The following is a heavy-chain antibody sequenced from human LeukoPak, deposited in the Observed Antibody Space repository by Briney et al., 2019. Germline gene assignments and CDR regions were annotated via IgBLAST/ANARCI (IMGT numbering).Heavy chain of an antibody. D-gene: IGHD1-14*01. CDR1: GFTFSNYR. Sequence: PGGSLRLSCAASGFTFSNYRMNWVRQAPGKGLEWVSSISTSGSYIYYADSVKGRFTISRDNAKNSLYLQMNSLRAEDTAVYYCAKRVTGTTKYFDYWGQGTLVTVSS. J-gene: IGHJ4*02. V-gene: IGHV3-21*04. CDR2: ISTSGSYI. CDR3: AKRVTGTTKYFDY.